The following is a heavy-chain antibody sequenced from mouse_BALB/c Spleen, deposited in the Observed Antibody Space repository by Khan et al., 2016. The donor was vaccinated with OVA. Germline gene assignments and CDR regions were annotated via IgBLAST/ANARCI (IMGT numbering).Heavy chain of an antibody. CDR3: ATYGWWD. CDR2: ISSGSSTI. J-gene: IGHJ1*01. Sequence: EVELVESGGGLVQPGGSRKLSCAASGFTFSSFGMHWVRQAPEKGLEWVAYISSGSSTIYYADTVTGRFTISRDNTKNTLILHMTSLRSEDTAMYYCATYGWWDWGAGTTVTVSS. CDR1: GFTFSSFG. V-gene: IGHV5-17*02. D-gene: IGHD1-1*01.